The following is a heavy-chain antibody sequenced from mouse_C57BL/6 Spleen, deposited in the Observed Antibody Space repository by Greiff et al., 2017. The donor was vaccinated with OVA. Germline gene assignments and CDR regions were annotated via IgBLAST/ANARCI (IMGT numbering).Heavy chain of an antibody. D-gene: IGHD2-3*01. CDR1: GYTFTSYW. J-gene: IGHJ3*01. CDR2: INPSNGGT. CDR3: ANDDGYYGGFAY. V-gene: IGHV1-53*01. Sequence: QVQLQQSGTELVKPGASVKLSCKASGYTFTSYWMHWVKQRPGQGLEWIGNINPSNGGTNYNEKFKSKATLTVDKSSSTAYMQLSSLTSEDSAVYYCANDDGYYGGFAYWGQGTLVTVSA.